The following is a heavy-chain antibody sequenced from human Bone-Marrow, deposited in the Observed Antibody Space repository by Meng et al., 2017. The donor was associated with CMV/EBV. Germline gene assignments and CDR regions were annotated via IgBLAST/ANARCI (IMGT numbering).Heavy chain of an antibody. J-gene: IGHJ4*02. CDR3: ARGCRGSYPLVDY. CDR1: GDTFTGNY. D-gene: IGHD1-26*01. Sequence: QVQLVQSGAGGKKPGASGKVSCKASGDTFTGNYMHWVRQAPGQGLEWMGWINPNSGGTNYAQKFQGRVTITRDASISTAYMELSRLRSDDTAVYYCARGCRGSYPLVDYWGQGTLVTVSS. V-gene: IGHV1-2*02. CDR2: INPNSGGT.